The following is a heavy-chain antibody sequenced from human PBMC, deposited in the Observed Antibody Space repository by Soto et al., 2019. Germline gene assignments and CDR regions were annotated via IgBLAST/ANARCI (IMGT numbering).Heavy chain of an antibody. CDR2: IYYSGST. J-gene: IGHJ6*03. CDR1: GGSISSYY. D-gene: IGHD3-10*01. V-gene: IGHV4-59*08. CDR3: ARRRGYYDYYYYMDV. Sequence: SETLSLTCTVSGGSISSYYWSWIRQPPGKGLEWIGYIYYSGSTNYNPSLKSRVTISVDTSKNQFSLKLSSVTAADTAVYYCARRRGYYDYYYYMDVWGKGTTVTVSS.